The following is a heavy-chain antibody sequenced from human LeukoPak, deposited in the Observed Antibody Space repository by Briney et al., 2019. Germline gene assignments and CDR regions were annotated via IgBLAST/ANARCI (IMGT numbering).Heavy chain of an antibody. J-gene: IGHJ3*02. Sequence: GGTLRLSCAASGFTFSTYAMSWVRQGPGKGLEWVSTIIASGESTYYTDSVEGRFTISRDNSKNTLFLEMNSLRAEDTAVYYCARSRDGYNPAGPFDIWGPGTMVTVSS. V-gene: IGHV3-23*01. CDR1: GFTFSTYA. D-gene: IGHD5-24*01. CDR3: ARSRDGYNPAGPFDI. CDR2: IIASGEST.